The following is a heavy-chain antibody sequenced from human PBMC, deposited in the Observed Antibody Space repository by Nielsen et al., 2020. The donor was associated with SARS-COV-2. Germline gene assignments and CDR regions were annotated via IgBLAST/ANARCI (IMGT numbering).Heavy chain of an antibody. Sequence: GESLKISCAASGFTFSRYGMHWVRQPPGKGLEWVAHMWYHGGDENYADSVRGRFTISRDLSKNTVYLQMSSLRVEDTAVYYCARDLTFGAYWFDPWSQGTLVTVSS. CDR1: GFTFSRYG. CDR2: MWYHGGDE. CDR3: ARDLTFGAYWFDP. J-gene: IGHJ5*02. D-gene: IGHD3/OR15-3a*01. V-gene: IGHV3-33*08.